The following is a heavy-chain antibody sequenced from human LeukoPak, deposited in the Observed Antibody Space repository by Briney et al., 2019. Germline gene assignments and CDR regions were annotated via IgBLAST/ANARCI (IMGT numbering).Heavy chain of an antibody. CDR2: INHSGST. Sequence: PSETLSLTCAVYGGSFSGYYWSWIRQPPGKGLEWIGEINHSGSTNYNPSLKSRVTISVDTSKNQFSLKLSSVTAADTAVYYCARDHYYGGNSILYWGQGTLVTVSS. CDR3: ARDHYYGGNSILY. J-gene: IGHJ4*02. V-gene: IGHV4-34*01. CDR1: GGSFSGYY. D-gene: IGHD4-23*01.